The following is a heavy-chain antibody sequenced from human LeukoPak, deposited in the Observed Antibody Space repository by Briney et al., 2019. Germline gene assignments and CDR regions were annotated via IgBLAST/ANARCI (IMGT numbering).Heavy chain of an antibody. D-gene: IGHD3-10*01. CDR2: ISYDGSNK. CDR3: AKEEDYYGSGSSLLYTN. V-gene: IGHV3-30*18. CDR1: GFTFSSYG. J-gene: IGHJ4*02. Sequence: PGRSLRLSCAASGFTFSSYGMHWVRQAPGKGLEWVAVISYDGSNKYYADSVKGRFTISRDNSKNTLYLQMNSLRAEGTAVYYCAKEEDYYGSGSSLLYTNWGQGTLVTVSS.